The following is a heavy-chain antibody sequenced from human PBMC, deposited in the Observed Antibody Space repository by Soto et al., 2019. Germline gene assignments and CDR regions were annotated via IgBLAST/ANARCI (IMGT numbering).Heavy chain of an antibody. CDR2: INHSGST. D-gene: IGHD6-19*01. CDR1: GGSFSGYY. Sequence: SETLSLTCAVYGGSFSGYYWSWIRQPPGKGLEWIGEINHSGSTNYNPSLKSRVTISVDTSKNQFSLKLSSVTAADTAVYYCARGRKQWLVSYNWFDPWGQGTLVTVSS. J-gene: IGHJ5*02. CDR3: ARGRKQWLVSYNWFDP. V-gene: IGHV4-34*01.